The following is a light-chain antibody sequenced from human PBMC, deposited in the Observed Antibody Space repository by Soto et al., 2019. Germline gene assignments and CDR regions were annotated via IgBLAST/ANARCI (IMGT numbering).Light chain of an antibody. CDR1: QSISNS. Sequence: EIVMTQSPATLSLSPGERATLSCRASQSISNSLAWYQQKPGQAPSLLIFDASKRATGIPARFSGSGSGTDFTLTISSLEPEDFAVYYCQQRSNWPTFGGGTKVDIK. V-gene: IGKV3-11*01. J-gene: IGKJ4*01. CDR3: QQRSNWPT. CDR2: DAS.